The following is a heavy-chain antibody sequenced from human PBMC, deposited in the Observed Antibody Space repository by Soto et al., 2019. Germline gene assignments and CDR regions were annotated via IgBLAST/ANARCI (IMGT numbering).Heavy chain of an antibody. V-gene: IGHV4-34*01. Sequence: PSETLSLTGAVYGGSFSGYYWSWIRQPPGKGLEWIGEINHSGSTNYNPSLKSRVTISVDTSKNQFSLKLSSVTAADTAVYYCARDGVVVPAANSYYFDYWGQGTLVTVSS. CDR1: GGSFSGYY. CDR3: ARDGVVVPAANSYYFDY. CDR2: INHSGST. D-gene: IGHD2-2*01. J-gene: IGHJ4*02.